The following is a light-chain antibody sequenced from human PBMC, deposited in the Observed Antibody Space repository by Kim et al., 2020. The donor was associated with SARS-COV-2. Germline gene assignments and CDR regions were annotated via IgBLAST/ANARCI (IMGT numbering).Light chain of an antibody. J-gene: IGKJ2*01. V-gene: IGKV3-20*01. Sequence: LAPGERATLSCRASQSVSSSYLAWYQQKPGQAPRLLIYGASSRATGIPDRFSGSGSGTDFTLTISRLEPEDFAVYYCQQYGSSPYTFGQGTKLEIK. CDR2: GAS. CDR3: QQYGSSPYT. CDR1: QSVSSSY.